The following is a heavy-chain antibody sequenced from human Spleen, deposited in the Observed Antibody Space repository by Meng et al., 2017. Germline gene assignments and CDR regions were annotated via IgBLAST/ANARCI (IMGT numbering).Heavy chain of an antibody. CDR3: AGGAVVTLIFYHAMDV. Sequence: GSLRLSCAVSGYSITGSYNWGWIRQSPGKGLEWIGSIYQSGSTYYNPSLKSRVTMSADMSKNQFSLKLTYVTAADTAVYYCAGGAVVTLIFYHAMDVWGQGTTVTVSS. D-gene: IGHD2-21*02. CDR2: IYQSGST. CDR1: GYSITGSYN. J-gene: IGHJ6*02. V-gene: IGHV4-38-2*01.